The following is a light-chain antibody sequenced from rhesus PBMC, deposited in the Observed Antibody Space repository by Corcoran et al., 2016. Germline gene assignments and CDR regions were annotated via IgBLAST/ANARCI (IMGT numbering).Light chain of an antibody. CDR2: EVS. J-gene: IGLJ6*01. Sequence: QAALTKHRTVSASPAQPVTITCTRTSNDIGANKYVSWYRQHQGTAPKIFIYEVSKRPFGVSDRFSGAKSGNTASLTISGLQAEDEADYDCSSFAANNSFVFGSGTKLTVL. CDR1: SNDIGANKY. V-gene: IGLV2-32*02. CDR3: SSFAANNSFV.